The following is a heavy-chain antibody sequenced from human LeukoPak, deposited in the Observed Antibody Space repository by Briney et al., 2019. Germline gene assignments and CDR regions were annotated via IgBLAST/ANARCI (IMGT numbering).Heavy chain of an antibody. Sequence: PGGSLRLSCAASGFTFSSYAMHWVRQAPGKGLEWVAVISYDGSNKYYADSVKGRFTISRDNSKNTLYLQMNSLRAEDTAVYYCANLGDYYDSSGYDDPRGYYYYGMDVWGQGTTVTVSS. CDR2: ISYDGSNK. J-gene: IGHJ6*02. CDR3: ANLGDYYDSSGYDDPRGYYYYGMDV. D-gene: IGHD3-22*01. CDR1: GFTFSSYA. V-gene: IGHV3-30-3*01.